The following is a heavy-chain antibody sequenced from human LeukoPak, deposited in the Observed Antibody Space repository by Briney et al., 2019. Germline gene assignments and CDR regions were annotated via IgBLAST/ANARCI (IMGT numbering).Heavy chain of an antibody. D-gene: IGHD3-22*01. Sequence: EASVKVSCKASGGTFSSYAISWVRQAPGQGLEWMGRIIPIFGTANYAQKFQGRVTITTDESTSTAYMELSSLRSEDTAVYYCVRSRTTYYYDSSGYWDYWGQGTLVTVSS. V-gene: IGHV1-69*05. CDR3: VRSRTTYYYDSSGYWDY. J-gene: IGHJ4*02. CDR1: GGTFSSYA. CDR2: IIPIFGTA.